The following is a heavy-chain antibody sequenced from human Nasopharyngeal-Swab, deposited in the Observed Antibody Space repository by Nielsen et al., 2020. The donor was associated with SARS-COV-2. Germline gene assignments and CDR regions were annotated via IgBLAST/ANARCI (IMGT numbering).Heavy chain of an antibody. CDR3: ARGSESTMIVVVTTETLWAFDI. V-gene: IGHV4-30-4*01. CDR2: IYYSGST. CDR1: GGSISSGDYY. D-gene: IGHD3-22*01. J-gene: IGHJ3*02. Sequence: SETLSLTCTVSGGSISSGDYYWSWIRQPPGKGLEWIGYIYYSGSTYYNPSLKSRVTISVDTSKNQFSLKLSSVTAADTAVYYCARGSESTMIVVVTTETLWAFDIWGQGTMVTVSS.